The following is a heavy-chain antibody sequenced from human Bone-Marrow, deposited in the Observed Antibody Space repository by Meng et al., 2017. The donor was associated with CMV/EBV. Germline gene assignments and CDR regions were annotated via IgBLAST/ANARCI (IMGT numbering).Heavy chain of an antibody. D-gene: IGHD3-3*01. V-gene: IGHV4-34*01. CDR2: INHSGSA. J-gene: IGHJ4*02. CDR3: ALEKTYYDFWSGYYSRGYYFDY. Sequence: WVRQAPGKGLEWIGEINHSGSANYNPSLKSRVTISVDTSKIQFSLKLSSVTAADTAVYYCALEKTYYDFWSGYYSRGYYFDYWGQGTLVTVSS.